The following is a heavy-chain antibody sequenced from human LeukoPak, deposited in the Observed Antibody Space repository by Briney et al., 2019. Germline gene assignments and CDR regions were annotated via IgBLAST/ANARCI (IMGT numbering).Heavy chain of an antibody. Sequence: GGSLRLSCAASGFTFSPLWMTWVRQAPGKGLEWVANINGDGSAKYFVDSVKGRFTISRDNAKNSLDLQMNRLGPEGTAVVYGARGGYTGGWYWLYWGQGTLVTVSS. J-gene: IGHJ4*02. V-gene: IGHV3-7*04. CDR1: GFTFSPLW. CDR3: ARGGYTGGWYWLY. CDR2: INGDGSAK. D-gene: IGHD6-19*01.